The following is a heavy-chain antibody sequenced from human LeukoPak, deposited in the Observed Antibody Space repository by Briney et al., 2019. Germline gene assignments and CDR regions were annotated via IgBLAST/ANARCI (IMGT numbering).Heavy chain of an antibody. J-gene: IGHJ4*02. V-gene: IGHV3-33*06. D-gene: IGHD6-19*01. Sequence: PGGSLRLSCVASGFTFTNHGLHWVRQAPGKGLEWVAVIWYDGTKEYYADSVKGRFTISRDNSKNTIYLQMNSLRVEDTAAYYCAKDPGGWSLDSWGQGTLVTVAS. CDR1: GFTFTNHG. CDR3: AKDPGGWSLDS. CDR2: IWYDGTKE.